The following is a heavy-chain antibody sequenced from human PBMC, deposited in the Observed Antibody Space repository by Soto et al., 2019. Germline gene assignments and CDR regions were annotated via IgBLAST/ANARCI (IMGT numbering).Heavy chain of an antibody. D-gene: IGHD3-22*01. Sequence: GGSLRLSCAASGFTFSNYWMHWVRQAPGTGLIWVSRVNTDGSGTTYADSVRGRFTISRDNAKNTLYLQMNSLRAEDTAVYYCARTGHYYDNKGYDFDYWSQGTLVTVSS. V-gene: IGHV3-74*01. CDR3: ARTGHYYDNKGYDFDY. J-gene: IGHJ4*02. CDR1: GFTFSNYW. CDR2: VNTDGSGT.